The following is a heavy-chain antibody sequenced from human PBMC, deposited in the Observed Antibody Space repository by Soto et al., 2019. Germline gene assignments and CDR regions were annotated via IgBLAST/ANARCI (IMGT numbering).Heavy chain of an antibody. J-gene: IGHJ4*01. CDR2: LYSDYTT. CDR3: ARVDTLPASVDY. CDR1: GFTVSGMY. D-gene: IGHD2-2*01. Sequence: GGSLRLSCAVSGFTVSGMYMTWVRQAPGKGLEWMSLLYSDYTTYYTDSVKGRFTISRDYSKNILFLQMNSLRVEDTAMYYCARVDTLPASVDYWGHGTLVTVSS. V-gene: IGHV3-66*01.